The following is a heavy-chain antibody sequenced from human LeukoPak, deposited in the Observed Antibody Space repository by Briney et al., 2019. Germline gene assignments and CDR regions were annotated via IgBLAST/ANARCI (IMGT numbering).Heavy chain of an antibody. CDR3: ARSRGSSGWFDY. D-gene: IGHD6-19*01. V-gene: IGHV3-13*01. Sequence: GGSLRLSCAASGFTFSSYDMHWARQATGKGLEWVSAIGTAGDTYYPGSVKGRFTISRENAKNSLYLQMNSLRAGDTAVYYCARSRGSSGWFDYWGQGTLVTVSS. CDR2: IGTAGDT. J-gene: IGHJ4*02. CDR1: GFTFSSYD.